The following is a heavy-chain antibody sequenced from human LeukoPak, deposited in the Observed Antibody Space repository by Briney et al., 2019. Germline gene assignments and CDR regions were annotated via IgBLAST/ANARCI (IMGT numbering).Heavy chain of an antibody. D-gene: IGHD3-10*02. CDR3: ARKGDYVRRRGFDY. CDR2: IYYSGST. V-gene: IGHV4-39*01. J-gene: IGHJ4*02. Sequence: SETLSLTCTVSGGSISSSSYYWGWIRQPPVKGLEWIGSIYYSGSTYYNTSLKSRVTISVDTSKNQFSLKLSSVTAADTGVYHCARKGDYVRRRGFDYWGQGTLVTVSS. CDR1: GGSISSSSYY.